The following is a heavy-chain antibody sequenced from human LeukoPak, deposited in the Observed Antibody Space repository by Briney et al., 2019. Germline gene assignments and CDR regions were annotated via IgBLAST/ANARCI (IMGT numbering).Heavy chain of an antibody. D-gene: IGHD4-17*01. V-gene: IGHV4-34*01. CDR2: TNHSGST. CDR3: ASNTVTTWLAAFDI. Sequence: SETLSLTCAVYGGSFSGYYCSWVRQAPGKGLEWIGETNHSGSTNYNPSLKRRVSISVATSKNQFSLKLSSVTAADTAVYYCASNTVTTWLAAFDIWGQGTMVTVSS. J-gene: IGHJ3*02. CDR1: GGSFSGYY.